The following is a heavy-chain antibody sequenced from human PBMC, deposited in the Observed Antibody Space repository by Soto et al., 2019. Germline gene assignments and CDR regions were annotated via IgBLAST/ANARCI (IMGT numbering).Heavy chain of an antibody. CDR2: IDYTGAT. Sequence: SETLSLTCTVSGGSINNHDWSWIRQPPGEGLEWIGYIDYTGATDYSPSLASRVTLSVDTSKNQFSLKLTSLTAADTAIYFCARANWYFDYWGQGTLVTVSS. J-gene: IGHJ4*02. D-gene: IGHD7-27*01. CDR3: ARANWYFDY. CDR1: GGSINNHD. V-gene: IGHV4-59*11.